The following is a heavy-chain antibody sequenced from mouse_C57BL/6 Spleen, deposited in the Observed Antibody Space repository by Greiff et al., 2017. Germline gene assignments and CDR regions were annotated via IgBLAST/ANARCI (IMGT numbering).Heavy chain of an antibody. V-gene: IGHV2-9-1*01. Sequence: VHLVESGPGLVAPSQSLSITCTVSGFSLTSYAISWVRQPPGKGLEWLGVIWTGGGTNYNSALKSRLSTSKDNSKSQAFLKMNSLQTDDTARYYCDPGDGYDAWFVYWGQGSWVTVSA. CDR1: GFSLTSYA. CDR3: DPGDGYDAWFVY. J-gene: IGHJ3*01. D-gene: IGHD2-2*01. CDR2: IWTGGGT.